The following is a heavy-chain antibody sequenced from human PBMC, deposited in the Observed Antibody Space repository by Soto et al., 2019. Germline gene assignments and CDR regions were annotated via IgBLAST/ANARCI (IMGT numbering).Heavy chain of an antibody. D-gene: IGHD3-9*01. CDR2: IYYTGGT. J-gene: IGHJ4*02. CDR1: GCYISAYY. V-gene: IGHV4-59*01. Sequence: SETLSPTCTVSGCYISAYYWGWVRQPPGKGLEWIGHIYYTGGTRYNPSLKSRVTISVDTSRIHFSLRLNSVTAADTAVYYCARTLVTGYSDSWGQGTLVTVSS. CDR3: ARTLVTGYSDS.